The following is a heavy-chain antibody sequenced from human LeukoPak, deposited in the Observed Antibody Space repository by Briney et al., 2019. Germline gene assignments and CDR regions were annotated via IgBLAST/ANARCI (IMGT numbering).Heavy chain of an antibody. V-gene: IGHV1-2*02. CDR2: INPNRGGT. CDR3: AREELWFGELSCLNY. J-gene: IGHJ4*02. CDR1: GYTFTGYY. Sequence: ASVKVSCKASGYTFTGYYMRWVRQPPGQGLEWMGWINPNRGGTNYAQKFQGRVTMTRDTSISTAYMELRRLRSNDTAVDYCAREELWFGELSCLNYWGQGFLVTASS. D-gene: IGHD3-10*01.